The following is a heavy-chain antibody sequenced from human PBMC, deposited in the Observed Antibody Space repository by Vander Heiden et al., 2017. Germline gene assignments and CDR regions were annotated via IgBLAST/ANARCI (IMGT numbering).Heavy chain of an antibody. Sequence: QAQLVASGGGFVEPGRFLRLSCVTSEFTFTDYGMHWVRQAPGKGLEWVAVISYDGLNKYYADSVKGRFTVSRDNSKNTLYLQMDSLRAEDTAVYYCAKVYYGSGTSLYYFDYWGRGTLVTVSS. CDR3: AKVYYGSGTSLYYFDY. V-gene: IGHV3-30*18. CDR1: EFTFTDYG. D-gene: IGHD3-10*01. J-gene: IGHJ4*02. CDR2: ISYDGLNK.